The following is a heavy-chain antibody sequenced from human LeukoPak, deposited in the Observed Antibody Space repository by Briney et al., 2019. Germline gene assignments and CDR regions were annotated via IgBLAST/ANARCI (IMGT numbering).Heavy chain of an antibody. D-gene: IGHD3-22*01. Sequence: GGFLRLSCAASGFTVSSNYMSWVRQAPGKGLEWVSVIYSGGSTYYADSVKGRFTISRDNSKNTLYLQMNSLRAEDTAVYYCARDPGHYYDSRGFYYGMDVWGQGTTVTVSS. CDR2: IYSGGST. CDR3: ARDPGHYYDSRGFYYGMDV. J-gene: IGHJ6*02. V-gene: IGHV3-53*01. CDR1: GFTVSSNY.